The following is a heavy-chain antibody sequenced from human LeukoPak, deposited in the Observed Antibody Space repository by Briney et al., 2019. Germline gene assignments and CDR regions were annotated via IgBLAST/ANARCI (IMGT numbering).Heavy chain of an antibody. D-gene: IGHD3-9*01. Sequence: PSETLSFTCTVQGGSLSGAYWTWIRQPPGKGLEWIGEINHTGSTNYNPSFKSRVTMSADTPKNQFSLNLTSVTAADTALYYCARGPVRLARPYDYWGQGTLVTVSS. J-gene: IGHJ4*02. CDR3: ARGPVRLARPYDY. CDR2: INHTGST. CDR1: GGSLSGAY. V-gene: IGHV4-34*01.